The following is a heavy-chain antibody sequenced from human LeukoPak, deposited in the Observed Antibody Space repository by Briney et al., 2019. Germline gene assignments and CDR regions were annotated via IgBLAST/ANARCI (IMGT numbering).Heavy chain of an antibody. Sequence: PGGSLRLSCAASEFTFGDYWMHWVPQVPGKGLVWVSHINTDGSSPTYGDSAKGRFTVSRDNAKNTLFLQMNRLRVEDTAVYYCARGTAATAGIDYWGQGTLVTVSS. D-gene: IGHD6-13*01. V-gene: IGHV3-74*01. J-gene: IGHJ4*02. CDR2: INTDGSSP. CDR3: ARGTAATAGIDY. CDR1: EFTFGDYW.